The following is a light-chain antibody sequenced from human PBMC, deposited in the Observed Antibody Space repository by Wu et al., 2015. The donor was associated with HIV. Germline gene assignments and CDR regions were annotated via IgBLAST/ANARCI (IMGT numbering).Light chain of an antibody. V-gene: IGKV3-15*01. CDR2: GAS. CDR3: QQYNNWPPWT. CDR1: QSVSSN. Sequence: IVMTQSPATLSVSPGERATLSCRAGQSVSSNLAWYQQTPGQAPRLLIYGASTRATGIPARFSGSGSGTEFTLTISSLQSEDFAVYYCQQYNNWPPWTFGQGTKVEIK. J-gene: IGKJ1*01.